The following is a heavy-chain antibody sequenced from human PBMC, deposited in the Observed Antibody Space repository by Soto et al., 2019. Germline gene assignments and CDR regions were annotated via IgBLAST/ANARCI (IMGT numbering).Heavy chain of an antibody. D-gene: IGHD1-26*01. CDR3: ARRGSGSYYDY. Sequence: EVQLLESGGGLVQPGGSLRLSCAASGFTFSSYAMRWVRQAPVKGLEWVSAISGSGGSTYYADSVKGRFTISRDNSKNTLYLQMYSLRAEDTAVYYGARRGSGSYYDYWGQGTLVTVSS. J-gene: IGHJ4*02. V-gene: IGHV3-23*01. CDR2: ISGSGGST. CDR1: GFTFSSYA.